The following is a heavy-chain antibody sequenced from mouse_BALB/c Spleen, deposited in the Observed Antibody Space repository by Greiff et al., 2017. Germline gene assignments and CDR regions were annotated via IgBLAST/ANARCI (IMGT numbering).Heavy chain of an antibody. CDR2: INPSNGGT. D-gene: IGHD1-1*01. Sequence: VQLQQSGAELVKPGASVKLSCKASGYTFTSYYMYWVKQRPGQGLEWIGEINPSNGGTNFNEKFKSKATLTVDKSSSTAYMQLSSLTSEDSAVYYCTRIYGSRGYAMDYWGQGTSVTVSS. V-gene: IGHV1S81*02. CDR3: TRIYGSRGYAMDY. J-gene: IGHJ4*01. CDR1: GYTFTSYY.